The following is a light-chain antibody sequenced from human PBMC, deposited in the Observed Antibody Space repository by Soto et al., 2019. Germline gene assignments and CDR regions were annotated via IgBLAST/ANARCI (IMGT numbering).Light chain of an antibody. CDR2: AAS. J-gene: IGKJ5*01. CDR3: QQFKNYPIT. V-gene: IGKV1-9*01. CDR1: EDISSY. Sequence: IQLTQSPSSLSASVGDRVTFTCRASEDISSYLVWYQQKPGAAPKLLIYAASALHSGVPSMFSGSGSGTDFTLPISTLHAEDCAVYFCQQFKNYPITFSQGTRLEIK.